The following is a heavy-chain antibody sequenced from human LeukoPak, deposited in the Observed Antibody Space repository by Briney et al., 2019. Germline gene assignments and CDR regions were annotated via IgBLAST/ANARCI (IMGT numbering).Heavy chain of an antibody. J-gene: IGHJ4*02. CDR3: ASRSSPSTLFGVGCLY. CDR2: ISYDGSKK. CDR1: GFTLSSYT. V-gene: IGHV3-30-3*01. D-gene: IGHD3-3*01. Sequence: GGSLRLSPAAPGFTLSSYTMHSVRQAPRQGLEWVASISYDGSKKYYADSVKGPFTTSRDNSPNTLYLQMKSLRAPHTALFYCASRSSPSTLFGVGCLYWGQGTLVGVSS.